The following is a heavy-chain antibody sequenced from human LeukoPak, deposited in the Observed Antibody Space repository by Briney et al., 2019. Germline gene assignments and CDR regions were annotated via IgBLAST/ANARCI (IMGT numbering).Heavy chain of an antibody. Sequence: ASLEVPCKASGYTSTRDYTHWVRQATGQELEWIGIINPSGGSTSYAQKFQGRVTMTRDPSTSTVYMELSSLRSEDTAVYYCARGHYESSGYYLGYWGQGTLATVSS. CDR3: ARGHYESSGYYLGY. D-gene: IGHD3-22*01. V-gene: IGHV1-46*01. J-gene: IGHJ4*02. CDR1: GYTSTRDY. CDR2: INPSGGST.